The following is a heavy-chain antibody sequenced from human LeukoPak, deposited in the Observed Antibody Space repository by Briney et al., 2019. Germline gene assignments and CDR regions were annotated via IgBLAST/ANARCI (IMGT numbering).Heavy chain of an antibody. D-gene: IGHD1-14*01. CDR3: ATTLSGYKRYNWFDP. J-gene: IGHJ5*02. Sequence: SETLSLTRAVYGGSFSGYYWSWIRQPPGKGLEWIGEINHSGSTNYNPSLKSRVTISVDTSKNQFSLKLSSVTAADTAVYYCATTLSGYKRYNWFDPWGQGTLVTVSS. CDR2: INHSGST. CDR1: GGSFSGYY. V-gene: IGHV4-34*01.